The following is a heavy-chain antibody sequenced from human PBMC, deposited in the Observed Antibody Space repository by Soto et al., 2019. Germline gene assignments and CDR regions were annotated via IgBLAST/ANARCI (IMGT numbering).Heavy chain of an antibody. CDR3: EKDLSNNSRKYYIDY. D-gene: IGHD1-20*01. CDR2: NSGSGDST. V-gene: IGHV3-23*01. Sequence: LRLSCSASGLTFISSAMGCVLQAPAKGLEWVSANSGSGDSTQSADSVKGRFTISRDNSKTTLYQQMNSLRAEDTAVYYCEKDLSNNSRKYYIDYWGQGTLVTVSS. CDR1: GLTFISSA. J-gene: IGHJ4*02.